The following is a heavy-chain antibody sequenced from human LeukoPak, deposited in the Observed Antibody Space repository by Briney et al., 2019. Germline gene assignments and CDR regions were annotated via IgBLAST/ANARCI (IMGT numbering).Heavy chain of an antibody. CDR3: ARGARDGVVGWFDP. CDR1: GHSSSTYS. D-gene: IGHD2-15*01. Sequence: PSETLSLTCTVSGHSSSTYSWTWLRQPPGKGLEWIGYIYYSGSTNYNPSLKSRITISVDTSKRQISLKLSSVTAADTAAYYCARGARDGVVGWFDPWGQGTLVTVSS. J-gene: IGHJ5*02. V-gene: IGHV4-59*01. CDR2: IYYSGST.